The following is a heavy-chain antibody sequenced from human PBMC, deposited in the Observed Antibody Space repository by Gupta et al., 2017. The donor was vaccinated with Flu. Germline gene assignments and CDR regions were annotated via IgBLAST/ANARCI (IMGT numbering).Heavy chain of an antibody. J-gene: IGHJ4*02. D-gene: IGHD3-16*02. CDR3: AKDRRGMPSMIAFGGVILPEIDY. CDR2: VSTYNDDR. V-gene: IGHV1-18*01. Sequence: QVQLLQSGAEVKNPGASVQVSCKSSGYIFRDYGLHWVRRAPGQGLEWMGWVSTYNDDRNYERKYQGRISMTTDTSTNTAYMELRSLTSDDTAVYYCAKDRRGMPSMIAFGGVILPEIDYWGQGTLVTVSS. CDR1: GYIFRDYG.